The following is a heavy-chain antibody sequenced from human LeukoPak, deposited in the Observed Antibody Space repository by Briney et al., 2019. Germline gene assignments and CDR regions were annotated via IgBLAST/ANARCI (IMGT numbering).Heavy chain of an antibody. CDR3: AKSDWFDP. J-gene: IGHJ5*01. CDR2: IKNDGSSA. Sequence: GECLRLSCATSGFTFRNYWMSWLRQAPGKGLVWVARIKNDGSSASYAESVKGRFTISRDNARSTLFLQMNSLGVDDTAVYYCAKSDWFDPWGRGILVTVSS. V-gene: IGHV3-74*01. CDR1: GFTFRNYW.